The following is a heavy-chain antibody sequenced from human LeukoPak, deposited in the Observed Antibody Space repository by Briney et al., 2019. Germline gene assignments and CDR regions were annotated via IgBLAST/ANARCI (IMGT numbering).Heavy chain of an antibody. J-gene: IGHJ4*02. V-gene: IGHV3-9*01. CDR3: AKAATLRAERITMVRGVQSPFDY. Sequence: PGGSLRLSCAASGFTFDDYAMHWVRQAPGKGLEWVSGISWNSGSIGYADSVKGRFTISRDNAKNSLYLQMNSLRAEDTALYYCAKAATLRAERITMVRGVQSPFDYWGQGTLVTVSS. D-gene: IGHD3-10*01. CDR1: GFTFDDYA. CDR2: ISWNSGSI.